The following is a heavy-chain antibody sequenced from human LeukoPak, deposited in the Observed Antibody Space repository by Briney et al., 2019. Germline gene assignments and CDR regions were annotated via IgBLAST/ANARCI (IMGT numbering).Heavy chain of an antibody. CDR2: IFPGDSDT. V-gene: IGHV5-51*01. CDR3: AKTSPSSWLHFFDY. Sequence: GESLKISCKGSGYSFTSYWIGWVRQRPGKGLEWMGIIFPGDSDTRYSPSFQGQVTISADKSISTAYLQWSSLKASDTAIYYCAKTSPSSWLHFFDYWGQGTLVTVSS. CDR1: GYSFTSYW. J-gene: IGHJ4*02. D-gene: IGHD6-13*01.